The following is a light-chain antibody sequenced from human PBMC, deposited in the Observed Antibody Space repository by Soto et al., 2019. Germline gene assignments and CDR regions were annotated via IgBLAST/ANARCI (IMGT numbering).Light chain of an antibody. CDR2: DAS. Sequence: DIVLTQSPCTLSLSPGARATLSCRSRQSVSSYLAWYQQQHGQAPRLLIYDASTRATGLSARFSGSGSGTDFTLTISSVEPEYVAVYYCQQRSNWPVTFGQGTKVEVK. CDR1: QSVSSY. J-gene: IGKJ1*01. CDR3: QQRSNWPVT. V-gene: IGKV3-11*01.